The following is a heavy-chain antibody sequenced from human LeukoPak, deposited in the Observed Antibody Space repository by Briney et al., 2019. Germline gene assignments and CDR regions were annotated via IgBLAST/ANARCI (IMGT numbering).Heavy chain of an antibody. J-gene: IGHJ4*02. V-gene: IGHV4-61*02. D-gene: IGHD5-12*01. CDR1: VESITSGDSY. CDR2: IYTSGST. Sequence: SQTLSLTCYVSVESITSGDSYWTWIRQPAGRGLEWIGLIYTSGSTKYNPSLKSRITMSLDTSKNQISLQLNSVTAADTAVYYCAREYSHWGQGTLVTVSS. CDR3: AREYSH.